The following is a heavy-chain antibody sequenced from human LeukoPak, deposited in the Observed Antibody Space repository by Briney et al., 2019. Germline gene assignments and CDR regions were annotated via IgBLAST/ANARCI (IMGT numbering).Heavy chain of an antibody. Sequence: SETLSLTCTVSGASINSGSYYWTWIRQPPGKGLEWIGYIYYSGSTNYNPSLKSRVTISVDTSKNQFSLKLTSVTAADTAVYYCARTTEGGYTYGYFYYYYMDVWGKGTTVTISS. CDR2: IYYSGST. CDR1: GASINSGSYY. J-gene: IGHJ6*03. V-gene: IGHV4-61*01. D-gene: IGHD5-18*01. CDR3: ARTTEGGYTYGYFYYYYMDV.